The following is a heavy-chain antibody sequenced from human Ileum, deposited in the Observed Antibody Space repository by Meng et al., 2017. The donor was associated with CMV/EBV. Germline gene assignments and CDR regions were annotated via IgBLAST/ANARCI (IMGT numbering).Heavy chain of an antibody. CDR3: ARGQDNHKGGVH. D-gene: IGHD1-14*01. CDR1: DSSFSDFY. J-gene: IGHJ4*02. Sequence: QLWAGGMLKPLDTLSLTCDVYDSSFSDFYWSWTRHLPGKGLEWNGEIHPSGSTNYNPSLESRVSISVHMSNNQFSLKVSSVTAADTAVYYCARGQDNHKGGVHWGQGTLVTVSS. CDR2: IHPSGST. V-gene: IGHV4-34*01.